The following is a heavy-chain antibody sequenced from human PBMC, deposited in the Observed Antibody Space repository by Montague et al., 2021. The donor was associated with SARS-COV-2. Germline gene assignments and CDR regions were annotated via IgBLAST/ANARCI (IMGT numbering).Heavy chain of an antibody. CDR1: GGSISSGSYY. J-gene: IGHJ4*02. CDR2: IYYSGST. D-gene: IGHD1-26*01. V-gene: IGHV4-31*03. CDR3: ARDTRVVGATTRLDY. Sequence: TLSLTCTVSGGSISSGSYYWSWIRQPAGKGLEWIGYIYYSGSTYYNPSLKSRVTISVDTSKNQFSLKLSSVTAADTAVYYCARDTRVVGATTRLDYWGQGTLVTVSS.